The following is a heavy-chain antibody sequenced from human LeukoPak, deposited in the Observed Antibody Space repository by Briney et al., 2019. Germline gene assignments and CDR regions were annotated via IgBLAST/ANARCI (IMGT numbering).Heavy chain of an antibody. CDR3: AKDQYCGGDCDDAFDI. V-gene: IGHV3-30*18. D-gene: IGHD2-21*02. J-gene: IGHJ3*02. Sequence: GSLRLSCAASGFTFSSYWMHWVRQAPGKGLEWVAVISYDGSNKYYADSVKGRFTISRDNSKNTLYLQMNSLRAEDTAVYYCAKDQYCGGDCDDAFDIWGQGTMVTVSS. CDR1: GFTFSSYW. CDR2: ISYDGSNK.